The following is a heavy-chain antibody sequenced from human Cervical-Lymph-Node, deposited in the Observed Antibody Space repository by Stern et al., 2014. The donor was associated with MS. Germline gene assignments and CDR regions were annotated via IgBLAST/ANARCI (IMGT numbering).Heavy chain of an antibody. CDR3: ARTDTAMATKHAFDI. CDR1: GGTFSSYA. J-gene: IGHJ3*02. CDR2: IIPIFGIA. Sequence: VHLVESGAEVKKPGSSVKVSCKASGGTFSSYAISWVRQAPGQGLEWMGGIIPIFGIANYAQKFQGRVTIPADKSTSTAYMELSSLRSEDTAVYYCARTDTAMATKHAFDIWGQGTMVTVSS. V-gene: IGHV1-69*17. D-gene: IGHD5-18*01.